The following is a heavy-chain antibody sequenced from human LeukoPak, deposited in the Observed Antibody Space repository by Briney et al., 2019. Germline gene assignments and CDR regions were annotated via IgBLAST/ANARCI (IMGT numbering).Heavy chain of an antibody. CDR3: ARGRGTFDY. D-gene: IGHD1-1*01. CDR1: GGSFSGYY. Sequence: SETLSLACAVYGGSFSGYYWSWIRQPPGKGLEWIGEINHSGSTNYNPSLKSRVTISVDTSKNQFSLKLSSVTAADTAVYYCARGRGTFDYWGQGTLVTVSS. J-gene: IGHJ4*02. V-gene: IGHV4-34*01. CDR2: INHSGST.